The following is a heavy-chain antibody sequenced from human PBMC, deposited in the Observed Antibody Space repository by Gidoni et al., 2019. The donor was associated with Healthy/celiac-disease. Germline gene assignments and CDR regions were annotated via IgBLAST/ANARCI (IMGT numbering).Heavy chain of an antibody. CDR1: GYSISSGYY. J-gene: IGHJ4*02. V-gene: IGHV4-38-2*02. D-gene: IGHD4-4*01. CDR3: ARDVERDGYNNAPIDY. CDR2: IYQSGGT. Sequence: QVQLQESGPGLVKPSETLSITCAVSGYSISSGYYWGWIRQPPGKGLEWIGSIYQSGGTYYNPSLKSRVTISVDTSKNQFSLKLSSVTAADTAVYYCARDVERDGYNNAPIDYWGQGTLVTVSS.